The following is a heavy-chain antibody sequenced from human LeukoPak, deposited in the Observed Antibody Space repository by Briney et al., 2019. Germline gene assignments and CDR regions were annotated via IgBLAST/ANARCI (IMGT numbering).Heavy chain of an antibody. V-gene: IGHV3-23*01. J-gene: IGHJ4*02. CDR3: AKGPAVVVVPAATLLDY. D-gene: IGHD2-2*01. Sequence: GGSLRLSCAASGFTFSSYAMSWVRQARGKGLEGVSAISGSGGSTSCADSVKGRFTISRDNSKNTLYLQMNSLRAEDTAVYYCAKGPAVVVVPAATLLDYWGQGTLVTVSS. CDR1: GFTFSSYA. CDR2: ISGSGGST.